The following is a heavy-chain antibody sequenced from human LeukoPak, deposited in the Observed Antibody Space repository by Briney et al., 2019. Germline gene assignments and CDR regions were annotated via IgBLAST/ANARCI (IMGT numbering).Heavy chain of an antibody. J-gene: IGHJ4*02. CDR1: GFTFSSSA. CDR3: AKDGSWSCTD. CDR2: IAHHGNNK. Sequence: GGSLRLSCGASGFTFSSSAMHWVRQGAGKGLAGVAYIAHHGNNKYYADSVKGRFTISRDNYKGSLYLQMNSLRADDTAVYYCAKDGSWSCTDWGQGTLVRVSS. D-gene: IGHD2-8*02. V-gene: IGHV3-30*02.